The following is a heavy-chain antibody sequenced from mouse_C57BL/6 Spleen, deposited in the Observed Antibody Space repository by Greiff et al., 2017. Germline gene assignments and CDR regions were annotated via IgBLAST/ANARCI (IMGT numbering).Heavy chain of an antibody. CDR1: GYTFTSYW. CDR2: IHPTSGST. V-gene: IGHV1-64*01. Sequence: QVQLQQPGAELVKPGASVKLSCTASGYTFTSYWMHWVKQRPGQGLEWIGMIHPTSGSTNYNEKFKSKATLTVDKSSSTAYMQLSSLTSEDSAVDNCARSDGYYLLTTGDWGQGTTLTVSS. J-gene: IGHJ2*01. D-gene: IGHD2-3*01. CDR3: ARSDGYYLLTTGD.